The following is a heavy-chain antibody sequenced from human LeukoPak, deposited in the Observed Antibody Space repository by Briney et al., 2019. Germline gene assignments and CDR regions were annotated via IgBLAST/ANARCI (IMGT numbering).Heavy chain of an antibody. Sequence: PSEALSLTCAVYGGPFSGYYWSWIRQPPGKGLEWIGEINHSGSTNYNPSLKSRVTISVDTSKNQFSLKLGSVTAADTAVYYCARGRGSGSYYPYYYYYYMDVWGKGTTVTVSS. CDR3: ARGRGSGSYYPYYYYYYMDV. CDR2: INHSGST. CDR1: GGPFSGYY. V-gene: IGHV4-34*01. J-gene: IGHJ6*03. D-gene: IGHD1-26*01.